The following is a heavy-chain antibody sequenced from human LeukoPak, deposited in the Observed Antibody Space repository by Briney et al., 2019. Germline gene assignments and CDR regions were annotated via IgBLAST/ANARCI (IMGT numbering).Heavy chain of an antibody. J-gene: IGHJ5*02. V-gene: IGHV4-39*07. CDR3: ARQTSYSSNWFDP. D-gene: IGHD2-15*01. CDR1: GGSISSSSYY. Sequence: SETLSLTCTVSGGSISSSSYYWGWIRQPPGKGLEWIGSIYYSGSTYYNPSLKSRDTISVDTSKNQFSLKLSSVTAADSVVYYCARQTSYSSNWFDPWGQGTLVTVSS. CDR2: IYYSGST.